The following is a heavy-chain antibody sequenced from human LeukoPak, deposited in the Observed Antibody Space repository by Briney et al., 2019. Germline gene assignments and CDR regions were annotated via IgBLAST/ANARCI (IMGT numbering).Heavy chain of an antibody. CDR3: ARGRAVGVRAGFDY. V-gene: IGHV1-46*03. CDR2: INPSGGST. J-gene: IGHJ4*02. D-gene: IGHD1-26*01. Sequence: ASVKVSCKASGYTFTSYYMHWVRQAPGQGLEWMGIINPSGGSTTYAQKFLGRVTPTRDTSTSTVYMELSSLRSEETAVYYCARGRAVGVRAGFDYWGQGTLVTVSS. CDR1: GYTFTSYY.